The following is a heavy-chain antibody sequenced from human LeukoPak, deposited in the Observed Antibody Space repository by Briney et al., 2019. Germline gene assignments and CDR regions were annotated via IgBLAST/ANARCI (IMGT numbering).Heavy chain of an antibody. D-gene: IGHD2-15*01. J-gene: IGHJ4*02. V-gene: IGHV3-30*04. CDR2: ISYDGSNK. Sequence: GGSLRLSCAASGFTFSSYAMHWVRQAPGKGLEWVAVISYDGSNKYYADSVMGRFTISRDNSKNTLYLQMNSLRAEDTAVYYCARDEGPYCSGGSCYDYWGQGTLVTVSS. CDR1: GFTFSSYA. CDR3: ARDEGPYCSGGSCYDY.